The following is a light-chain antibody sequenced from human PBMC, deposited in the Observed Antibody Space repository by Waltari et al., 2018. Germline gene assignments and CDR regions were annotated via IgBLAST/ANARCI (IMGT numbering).Light chain of an antibody. V-gene: IGKV1-5*03. J-gene: IGKJ2*01. CDR2: KAS. Sequence: DIQMTQSPSTLSASVGDRVTITCRARQTITNWLAWYQQKPGEAPKLLIYKASTLDMGVPSRFSGSGSGTEFTLTISSLQPDDFATYYCQQYDNYPYTFGQGTKLEIK. CDR3: QQYDNYPYT. CDR1: QTITNW.